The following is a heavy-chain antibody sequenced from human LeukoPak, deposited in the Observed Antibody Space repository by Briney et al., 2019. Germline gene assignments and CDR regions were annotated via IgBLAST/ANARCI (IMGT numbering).Heavy chain of an antibody. J-gene: IGHJ4*02. CDR2: ISYSGGT. V-gene: IGHV4-59*12. Sequence: PSETLSLTCTVSGDSISSYYWSWVRQPPGKRLEWIGYISYSGGTSYNPSLKSRVTMSLDTSKNQVSLKLTSVTAADTALYYCAKSGAYGSGSYSGYWGQGNLVTVSS. CDR1: GDSISSYY. D-gene: IGHD3-10*01. CDR3: AKSGAYGSGSYSGY.